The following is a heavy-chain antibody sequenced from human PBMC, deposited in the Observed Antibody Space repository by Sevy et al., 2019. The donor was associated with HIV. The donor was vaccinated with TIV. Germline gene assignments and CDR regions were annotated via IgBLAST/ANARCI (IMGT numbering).Heavy chain of an antibody. V-gene: IGHV3-30-3*01. CDR1: GFSLSDYA. CDR3: ARGPYNSGLRLDF. Sequence: GWSLRLSCAASGFSLSDYAIHWVRQGPVKGLEWLTVISFDGGNKYYADSVKGRFTISRENSKNTVSLQMNSLRPDDTALYYCARGPYNSGLRLDFWGRGILVTVSS. D-gene: IGHD5-12*01. CDR2: ISFDGGNK. J-gene: IGHJ4*02.